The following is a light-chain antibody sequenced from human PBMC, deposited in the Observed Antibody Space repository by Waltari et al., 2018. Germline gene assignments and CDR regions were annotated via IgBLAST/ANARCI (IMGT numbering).Light chain of an antibody. CDR1: SIDLGAYTH. CDR3: STYAGSNNLVV. Sequence: QSALTQPPSASGSPAQSATISCPGTSIDLGAYTHVPWYQQHPGKAPQPPLYDVTQRPSGVPGRFSGSKSGNTASLTVSGLQAEDEADYYCSTYAGSNNLVVFGGGTKLTVL. V-gene: IGLV2-8*01. J-gene: IGLJ2*01. CDR2: DVT.